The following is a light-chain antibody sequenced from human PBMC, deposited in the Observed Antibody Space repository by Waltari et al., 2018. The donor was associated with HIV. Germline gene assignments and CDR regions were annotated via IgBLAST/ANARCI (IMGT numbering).Light chain of an antibody. CDR1: SSDVGSYKY. V-gene: IGLV2-11*01. Sequence: QSALTQPRSVSGSPGQSVTISCTGTSSDVGSYKYVSWYQLRPGKAPKLIIHDFDQRPSGVPDRFSGSKSGNTSSLTISGLQAEDEADYYCCSYTGTYTRYVFGTGAKVTVL. J-gene: IGLJ1*01. CDR2: DFD. CDR3: CSYTGTYTRYV.